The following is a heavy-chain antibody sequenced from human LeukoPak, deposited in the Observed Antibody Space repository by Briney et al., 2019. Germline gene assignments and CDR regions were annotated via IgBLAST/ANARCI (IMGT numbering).Heavy chain of an antibody. CDR3: AKDSKHYSMDV. V-gene: IGHV3-30*02. CDR1: GFTFSDYA. J-gene: IGHJ6*02. Sequence: GSLRLSCAVSGFTFSDYAMHWVRQAPGKGLEWVALLQYDGNNKYYVDSVKGRFTISRDISKNTLYLQMNSLRPDDTAVYYCAKDSKHYSMDVWGQGTTVTVS. CDR2: LQYDGNNK. D-gene: IGHD2/OR15-2a*01.